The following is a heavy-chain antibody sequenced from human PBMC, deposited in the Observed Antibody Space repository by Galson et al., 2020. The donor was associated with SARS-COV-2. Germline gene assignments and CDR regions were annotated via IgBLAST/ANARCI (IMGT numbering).Heavy chain of an antibody. CDR1: GFTFEDYA. V-gene: IGHV3-9*01. CDR3: ARVKHQLVRGYDCFDH. Sequence: GGSLRLSCAASGFTFEDYAMHWVRQAPGKGLEWVAGISGNSGSIGQADSVEGRFTMSRDTAKNSLYLQMNSLRPEDTAMYYCARVKHQLVRGYDCFDHWGQGILVVVSS. CDR2: ISGNSGSI. J-gene: IGHJ4*02. D-gene: IGHD6-13*01.